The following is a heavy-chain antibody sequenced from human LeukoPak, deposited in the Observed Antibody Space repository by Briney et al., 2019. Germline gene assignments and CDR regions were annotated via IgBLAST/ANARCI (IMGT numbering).Heavy chain of an antibody. CDR3: ARMGGASTTVKEWGGYYFDY. V-gene: IGHV1-46*01. CDR2: TNPSGGIT. J-gene: IGHJ4*02. Sequence: ASVKVSCKPSGYTFTSYYMHWVRQAPGQGREWMGITNPSGGITSYAQKFQGRVTMTRDTSTSTVNMELSSLRSEDTAVYYCARMGGASTTVKEWGGYYFDYWGQGTLVTVSS. CDR1: GYTFTSYY. D-gene: IGHD4-17*01.